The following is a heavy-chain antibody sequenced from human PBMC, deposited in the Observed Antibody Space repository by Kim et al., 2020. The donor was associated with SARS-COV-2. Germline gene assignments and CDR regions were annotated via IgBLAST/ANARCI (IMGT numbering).Heavy chain of an antibody. D-gene: IGHD1-26*01. Sequence: SETLSLTCAVYGGSFSGYYWSWIRQPPGKGLEWIGEINHSGSTNYNPSLKSRVTISVDTSKNQFSLKLSSVTAADTAAYYCASLKWELLSYNYWGQGTLVTVSS. CDR3: ASLKWELLSYNY. CDR2: INHSGST. J-gene: IGHJ4*02. V-gene: IGHV4-34*01. CDR1: GGSFSGYY.